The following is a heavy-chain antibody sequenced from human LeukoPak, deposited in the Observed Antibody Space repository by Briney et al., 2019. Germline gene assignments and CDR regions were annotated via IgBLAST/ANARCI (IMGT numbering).Heavy chain of an antibody. V-gene: IGHV1-18*01. J-gene: IGHJ4*02. CDR3: ATVKTPLYYFDY. CDR2: ISAYNGNT. D-gene: IGHD2-2*02. CDR1: GYTFTSYG. Sequence: ASVKVSCKASGYTFTSYGISWVRQAPGQGLEWMGWISAYNGNTNYAQKLQGRVTMTTDTSTSTAYMELRSLRSDDTAVYYCATVKTPLYYFDYWGQGTQVTVSS.